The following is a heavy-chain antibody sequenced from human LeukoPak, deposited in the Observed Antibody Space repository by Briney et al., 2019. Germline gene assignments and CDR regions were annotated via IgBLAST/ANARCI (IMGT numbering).Heavy chain of an antibody. CDR1: GFTFSSYV. CDR3: ANDFRYYFGSGTAY. D-gene: IGHD3-10*01. J-gene: IGHJ4*02. V-gene: IGHV3-23*01. CDR2: LTGSGGAA. Sequence: GGSLRLSCAASGFTFSSYVMFWVREAPGKGLEWVSYLTGSGGAADYADSVKGRFTTSRDNSKNTVYLQMNSLSAEDTAIYYCANDFRYYFGSGTAYWGQGTLVTVSS.